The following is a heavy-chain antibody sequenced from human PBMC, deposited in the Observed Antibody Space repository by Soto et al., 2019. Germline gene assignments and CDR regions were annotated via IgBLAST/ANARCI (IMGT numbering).Heavy chain of an antibody. Sequence: CISSSGSTIYYADSVKGRFTISRDNAKNSLYLQMNSLRAEDTAVYYCAGDMVRGVISTPWAPTYEYYGMDVWGQGTTVTVSS. J-gene: IGHJ6*02. V-gene: IGHV3-48*03. CDR2: ISSSGSTI. CDR3: AGDMVRGVISTPWAPTYEYYGMDV. D-gene: IGHD3-10*01.